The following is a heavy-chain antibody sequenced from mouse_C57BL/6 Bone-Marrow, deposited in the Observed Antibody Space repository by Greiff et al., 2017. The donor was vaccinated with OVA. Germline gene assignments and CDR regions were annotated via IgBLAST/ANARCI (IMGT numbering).Heavy chain of an antibody. Sequence: QVQLQQSGAELVKPGASVKISCKASGYAFSSYWMNWVKQRPGKGLEWIGQIYPGDGDTNYNGKFKGKATLTADKSSSTDYMQLSSLTSEDSAVYFCARGEYYGSGDFDYWGQGTTLTVSS. CDR3: ARGEYYGSGDFDY. CDR1: GYAFSSYW. V-gene: IGHV1-80*01. J-gene: IGHJ2*01. CDR2: IYPGDGDT. D-gene: IGHD1-1*01.